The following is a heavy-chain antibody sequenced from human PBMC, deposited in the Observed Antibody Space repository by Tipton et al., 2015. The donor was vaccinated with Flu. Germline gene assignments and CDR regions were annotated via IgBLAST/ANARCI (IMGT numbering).Heavy chain of an antibody. D-gene: IGHD3-10*01. CDR1: GGSISSSSYY. V-gene: IGHV4-39*07. J-gene: IGHJ2*01. Sequence: TLSLTCTVSGGSISSSSYYWGWIRQPPGKGLEWIGSIYYSGSTNYNPSLKSRVTISVDTSKNQFSLKLSSVTAADTAVYYCARGWFGPWYFDLWGRGTLVTVSS. CDR2: IYYSGST. CDR3: ARGWFGPWYFDL.